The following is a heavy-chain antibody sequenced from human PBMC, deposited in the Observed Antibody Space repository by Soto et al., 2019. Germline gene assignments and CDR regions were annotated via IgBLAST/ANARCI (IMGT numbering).Heavy chain of an antibody. CDR1: GGSISRGGYY. J-gene: IGHJ5*02. Sequence: TLSLTCTVSGGSISRGGYYCSWIRQHPAKGMEWIGYIYYSGSTYYNPCLKSRVTISVDTSKYQWSLKLSSVTAADTAVYYCAREFWSPQWGKQQLVNWFEPWGQGSLVTVSS. CDR2: IYYSGST. CDR3: AREFWSPQWGKQQLVNWFEP. D-gene: IGHD6-13*01. V-gene: IGHV4-31*03.